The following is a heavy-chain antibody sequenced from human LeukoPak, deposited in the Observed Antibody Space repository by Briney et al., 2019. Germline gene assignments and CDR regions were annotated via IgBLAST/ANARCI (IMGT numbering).Heavy chain of an antibody. J-gene: IGHJ4*02. V-gene: IGHV4-39*01. D-gene: IGHD5-12*01. CDR3: ARLTWITDY. Sequence: SETLSLTCTVSGGSISSSSSFWGWLRQPPGKGLEWIGHIKNGGSPNYNPPLKSRVTISLDTSKNQFSLTVSSVTAADTAVYYCARLTWITDYWGQGTLVTVSS. CDR2: IKNGGSP. CDR1: GGSISSSSSF.